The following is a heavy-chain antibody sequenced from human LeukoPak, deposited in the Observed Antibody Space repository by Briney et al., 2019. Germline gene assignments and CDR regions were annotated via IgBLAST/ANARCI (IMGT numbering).Heavy chain of an antibody. D-gene: IGHD2-15*01. CDR2: FYYSGSD. V-gene: IGHV4-59*01. CDR3: VRGYCSGATCYHFDY. CDR1: GASITSYY. Sequence: SKTLSLTCTVSGASITSYYWNWIRQPPGKGLEWIGYFYYSGSDNYNPSLKSRITISVDTSKNQFSLKLSSVTAADTAVYYCVRGYCSGATCYHFDYWGQGTLVTVSS. J-gene: IGHJ4*02.